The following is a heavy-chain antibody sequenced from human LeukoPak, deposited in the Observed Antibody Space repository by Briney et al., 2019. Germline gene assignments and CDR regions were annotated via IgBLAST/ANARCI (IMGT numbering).Heavy chain of an antibody. Sequence: SVKVSCKASGGTFSSYATSWVRQAPGQGLEWMGRIIPILGIANYAQKFQGRVTITADKSTSTAYMELSSLRSEDTAVYYCARCSSIGTGYYGGCDYWGQGTLVTVSS. CDR1: GGTFSSYA. CDR3: ARCSSIGTGYYGGCDY. J-gene: IGHJ4*02. V-gene: IGHV1-69*04. D-gene: IGHD3/OR15-3a*01. CDR2: IIPILGIA.